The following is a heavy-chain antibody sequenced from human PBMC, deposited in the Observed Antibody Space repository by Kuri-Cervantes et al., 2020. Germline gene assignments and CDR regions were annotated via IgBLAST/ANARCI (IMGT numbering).Heavy chain of an antibody. D-gene: IGHD4-11*01. V-gene: IGHV3-21*01. CDR1: GFTFSSYS. J-gene: IGHJ1*01. Sequence: GGSLRPSCAASGFTFSSYSMNWVRQAPGKGLEWVSSISSSSSYIYYADSVKGRFTISRDDAKNSLYLQMNSLRAEDTAVYYCAVTYSNVLYSQHWGQGTLVTVSS. CDR3: AVTYSNVLYSQH. CDR2: ISSSSSYI.